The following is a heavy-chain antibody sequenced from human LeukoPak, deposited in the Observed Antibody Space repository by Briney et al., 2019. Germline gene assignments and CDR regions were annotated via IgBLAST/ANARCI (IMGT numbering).Heavy chain of an antibody. J-gene: IGHJ4*02. CDR3: ARPLYGSRDDHTAMVGY. D-gene: IGHD5-18*01. V-gene: IGHV5-51*01. CDR1: GYSFSDYW. CDR2: IYPGDSDT. Sequence: GESLKISCKGSGYSFSDYWIGWVRQMPGKGLELMGIIYPGDSDTRYSPSFQGQVTISADKSISTAYLQWSSLKASDTAMYYCARPLYGSRDDHTAMVGYWGQGTLVTVSS.